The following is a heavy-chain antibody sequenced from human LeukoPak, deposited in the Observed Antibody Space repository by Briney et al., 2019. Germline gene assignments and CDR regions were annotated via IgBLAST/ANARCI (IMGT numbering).Heavy chain of an antibody. CDR2: ISSSSSYI. V-gene: IGHV3-21*01. CDR3: ARARYGGNLFDY. CDR1: GFTFSSYS. D-gene: IGHD4-23*01. J-gene: IGHJ4*02. Sequence: GGSLRLSCAASGFTFSSYSMNWVRQAPGKGLEWVSSISSSSSYIYYADSVKGRFTISRDNAKNTLYLQMNSLRAEDTAVYYCARARYGGNLFDYWGQGTLVTVSS.